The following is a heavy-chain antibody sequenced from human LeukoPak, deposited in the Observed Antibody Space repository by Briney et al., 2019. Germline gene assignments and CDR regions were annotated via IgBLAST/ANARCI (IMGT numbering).Heavy chain of an antibody. CDR1: GYTFTSYA. V-gene: IGHV7-4-1*02. Sequence: ASVKVSCKASGYTFTSYAMNWVRQAPGQGLEWMGWINTNTGNPTYAQGFTGRFVFSLDTSVSTAYLQISSLKAEDTAVYYCARSLHFWSGYYTGGVANWFDPWGQGTLVTVSS. CDR3: ARSLHFWSGYYTGGVANWFDP. J-gene: IGHJ5*02. CDR2: INTNTGNP. D-gene: IGHD3-3*02.